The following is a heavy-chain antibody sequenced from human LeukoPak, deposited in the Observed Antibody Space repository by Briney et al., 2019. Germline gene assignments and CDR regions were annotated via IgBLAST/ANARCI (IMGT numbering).Heavy chain of an antibody. J-gene: IGHJ5*02. CDR1: GGSISSYY. CDR3: ARYYYDSSGYPQPWFDP. Sequence: PSETLSLTCTVSGGSISSYYWSWIRQPPGKGLEWIGYIYYSGSTNYNPSLKSRVTISVDTSKNQFSLKLSSATAADTAVYYCARYYYDSSGYPQPWFDPWGQGTLVTVSS. CDR2: IYYSGST. D-gene: IGHD3-22*01. V-gene: IGHV4-59*01.